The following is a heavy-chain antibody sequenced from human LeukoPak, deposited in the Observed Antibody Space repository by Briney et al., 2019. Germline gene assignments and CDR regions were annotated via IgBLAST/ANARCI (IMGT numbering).Heavy chain of an antibody. D-gene: IGHD2/OR15-2a*01. CDR2: IIPIFGTA. CDR1: GGTFTSYA. V-gene: IGHV1-69*05. Sequence: SVKVSCKASGGTFTSYAISWVRQAPGQGLEWMGGIIPIFGTANYAQKFQGRVTITTDESTSTAYMELSSLRSEDTAVYYCARDKIAAGAGGYFDYWGQGTLVTVSS. J-gene: IGHJ4*02. CDR3: ARDKIAAGAGGYFDY.